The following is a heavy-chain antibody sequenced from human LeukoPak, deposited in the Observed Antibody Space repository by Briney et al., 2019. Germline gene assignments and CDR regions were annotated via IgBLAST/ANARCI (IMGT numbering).Heavy chain of an antibody. J-gene: IGHJ3*02. D-gene: IGHD2-2*01. V-gene: IGHV3-23*01. CDR3: AKDSTYFSYHDAFDI. CDR1: GFTFSSCA. CDR2: ISGGGSDT. Sequence: AGGSLRLSCAASGFTFSSCAMSWVRQAPGKGLEWVSGISGGGSDTYYADSVKGRFTISRDNSENTLYLHMSSLRAEDTAVYYCAKDSTYFSYHDAFDIWGQGTMLTVSS.